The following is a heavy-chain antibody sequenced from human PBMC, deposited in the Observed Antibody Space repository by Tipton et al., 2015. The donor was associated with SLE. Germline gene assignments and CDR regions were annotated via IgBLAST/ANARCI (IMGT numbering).Heavy chain of an antibody. CDR2: IYYSGST. CDR1: GGSISSYY. J-gene: IGHJ4*02. V-gene: IGHV4-59*12. CDR3: ARESPVFPSDY. D-gene: IGHD3-10*01. Sequence: TLSLTCTVSGGSISSYYWSWIRQPPGKGLEWIGYIYYSGSTYYNPSLKSRVTISVDTSKNQFSLKLSSVTAADTAVYYCARESPVFPSDYWGQGTLVTVSS.